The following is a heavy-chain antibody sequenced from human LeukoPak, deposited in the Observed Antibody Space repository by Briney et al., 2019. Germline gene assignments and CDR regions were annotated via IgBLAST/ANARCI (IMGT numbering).Heavy chain of an antibody. Sequence: SETLSLTCAVYGGSFSGYYWGWIRQPPGKGLEWIGEINHSGSTNYNPSLKSRVTISVDTSKNQFSLKLSSVTAADTAVYYCARVIYYGPGSYVHWFDPWGQGTLVTVSS. D-gene: IGHD3-10*01. CDR1: GGSFSGYY. V-gene: IGHV4-34*01. CDR3: ARVIYYGPGSYVHWFDP. J-gene: IGHJ5*02. CDR2: INHSGST.